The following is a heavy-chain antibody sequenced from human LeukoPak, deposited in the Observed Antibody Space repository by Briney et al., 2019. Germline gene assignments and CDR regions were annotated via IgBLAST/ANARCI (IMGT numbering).Heavy chain of an antibody. Sequence: PSETLSLTCTVSDGSISGAAYYWGWFRQPPGKRPEWVGNILYSGTVYYNPSLKSRVTISVDTSKNQFPLKLSSVTAADTAVYFCARVTRYDNSRNNYYMDVWGKGTTVTVSS. CDR3: ARVTRYDNSRNNYYMDV. CDR1: DGSISGAAYY. D-gene: IGHD4-17*01. V-gene: IGHV4-39*06. J-gene: IGHJ6*03. CDR2: ILYSGTV.